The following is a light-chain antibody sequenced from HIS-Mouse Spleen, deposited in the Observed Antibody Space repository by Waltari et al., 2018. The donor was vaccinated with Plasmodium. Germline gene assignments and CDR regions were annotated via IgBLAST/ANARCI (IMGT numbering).Light chain of an antibody. Sequence: SYELTQPPSVSVSPGQTARITCSGDALPKKYAYWYQQKSGQSPVLVSYEDSKRPPGIPERFYGSSSGTMATLTISGAQVEDEADYYCYSTDSSGNHRVFGGGTKLTVL. CDR1: ALPKKY. V-gene: IGLV3-10*01. CDR2: EDS. CDR3: YSTDSSGNHRV. J-gene: IGLJ3*02.